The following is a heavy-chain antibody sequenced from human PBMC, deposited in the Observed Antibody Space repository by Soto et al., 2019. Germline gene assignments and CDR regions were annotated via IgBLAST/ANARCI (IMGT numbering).Heavy chain of an antibody. Sequence: SETLSLTCAVYGGSFSCYYLSWIRQPPGKGLEWIGEINHSGSTNYNPSLKSRVTISVDTSKNQFSLRLSSVTDADTAVYYCARSGAYPGDAFDIWGQGTMVTVSS. CDR1: GGSFSCYY. CDR3: ARSGAYPGDAFDI. D-gene: IGHD2-2*01. J-gene: IGHJ3*02. CDR2: INHSGST. V-gene: IGHV4-34*01.